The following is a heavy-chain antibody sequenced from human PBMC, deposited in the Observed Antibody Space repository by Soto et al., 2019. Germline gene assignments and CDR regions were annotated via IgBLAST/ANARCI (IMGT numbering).Heavy chain of an antibody. CDR1: GYTFTSYD. D-gene: IGHD3-16*01. Sequence: ASVKVSCKASGYTFTSYDINWVRQATGQGLEWMGWMNPNSGNTGYAQKFQGRVTMTRNTSISTAYMELNSLRAEDTAVYYCAKPGLGSIWGSYAWGQGTLVTVSS. CDR2: MNPNSGNT. CDR3: AKPGLGSIWGSYA. J-gene: IGHJ5*02. V-gene: IGHV1-8*01.